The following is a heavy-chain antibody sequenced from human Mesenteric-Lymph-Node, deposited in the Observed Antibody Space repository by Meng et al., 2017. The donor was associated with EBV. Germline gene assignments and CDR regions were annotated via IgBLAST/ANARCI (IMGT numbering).Heavy chain of an antibody. Sequence: QGQPHGSGPGLVQPSEHPSLPCTVSGGSVSSGSYYWSWIRQPPGKGLEWIGYIYYSGSTNYHPSLKSRVTISVDTSKNQFSLKLSSVTAADTAVYYCALIIVGATHFDYWGQGTLVTVSS. CDR3: ALIIVGATHFDY. J-gene: IGHJ4*02. D-gene: IGHD1-26*01. CDR1: GGSVSSGSYY. CDR2: IYYSGST. V-gene: IGHV4-61*01.